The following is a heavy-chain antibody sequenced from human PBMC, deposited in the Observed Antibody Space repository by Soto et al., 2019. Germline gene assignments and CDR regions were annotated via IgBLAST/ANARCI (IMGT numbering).Heavy chain of an antibody. Sequence: SETLSLTCAVYGGSFSGYYWSWIRQPPGKGLEWIGEINHSGSTNYNPSLKSRVTISVDTSKNHSSLKLSSVTAADTAVYYCARGRANWGYGAFDIWGQGTMVTVSS. CDR3: ARGRANWGYGAFDI. V-gene: IGHV4-34*01. CDR1: GGSFSGYY. D-gene: IGHD7-27*01. CDR2: INHSGST. J-gene: IGHJ3*02.